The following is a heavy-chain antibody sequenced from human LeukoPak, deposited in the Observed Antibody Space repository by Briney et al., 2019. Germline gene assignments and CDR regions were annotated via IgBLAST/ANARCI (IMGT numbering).Heavy chain of an antibody. CDR3: ARGVVGEDAFDI. J-gene: IGHJ3*02. CDR1: GFTFSSYS. V-gene: IGHV3-9*01. CDR2: ISWNSGSI. D-gene: IGHD2-15*01. Sequence: GGSLRLSCAASGFTFSSYSMNWVRQAPGKGLEWVSGISWNSGSIGYADSVKGRFTISRDNAKNSLYLQMNSLRAEDTALYYCARGVVGEDAFDIWGQGTMVTVSS.